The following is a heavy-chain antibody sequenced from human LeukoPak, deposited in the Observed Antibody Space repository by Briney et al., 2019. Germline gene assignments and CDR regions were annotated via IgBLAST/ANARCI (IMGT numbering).Heavy chain of an antibody. Sequence: RESLKISCKGSGYSFTSHWIGWVRQMPGKGLEWMGIIYPGDSDTRYSPSFQGQVTISADKSTSTAYLQWSSLKASDTAMYYCAKSLVRGVMGWFDPWGQGTLVTVSS. CDR1: GYSFTSHW. J-gene: IGHJ5*02. CDR2: IYPGDSDT. D-gene: IGHD3-10*01. V-gene: IGHV5-51*01. CDR3: AKSLVRGVMGWFDP.